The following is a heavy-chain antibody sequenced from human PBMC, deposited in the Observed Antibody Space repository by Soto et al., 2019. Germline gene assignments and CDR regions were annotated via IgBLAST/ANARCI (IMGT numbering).Heavy chain of an antibody. CDR3: AKDYSTVTTDPLSVVLFDY. Sequence: GGSLRLSCAASGFTFSNFWMHWVRQGPGMGLVWVSRINKDGSSTDYAESVKGRFTISRDNAKNTVYLQMNSLRAEDTAVYYCAKDYSTVTTDPLSVVLFDYWGQGALVTVSS. CDR2: INKDGSST. CDR1: GFTFSNFW. D-gene: IGHD4-17*01. V-gene: IGHV3-74*01. J-gene: IGHJ4*02.